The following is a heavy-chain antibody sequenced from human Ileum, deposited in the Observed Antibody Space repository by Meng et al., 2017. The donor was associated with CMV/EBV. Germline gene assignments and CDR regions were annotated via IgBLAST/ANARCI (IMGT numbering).Heavy chain of an antibody. Sequence: LRLSRAASGFTFSSPGLHWVRQAPGKGLEWVSFIQSDGNRKWYADPVKGRFTTSRDDSKKTMYLQMESLRPEDTAMYYCAKDFRDGPLWGRGTLVTVSS. CDR3: AKDFRDGPL. CDR2: IQSDGNRK. CDR1: GFTFSSPG. J-gene: IGHJ2*01. D-gene: IGHD5-24*01. V-gene: IGHV3-30*02.